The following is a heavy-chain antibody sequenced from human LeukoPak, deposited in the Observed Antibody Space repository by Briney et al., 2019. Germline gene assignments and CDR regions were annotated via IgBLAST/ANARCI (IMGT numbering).Heavy chain of an antibody. CDR1: GGSFSGYY. CDR2: INHSGST. Sequence: SETLSLTCAVYGGSFSGYYWSWIRQPPGKGLEWIGEINHSGSTNYNPSLKSRVTISVDTSKNQFPLKLSSVTAADTAVYYCARVGYYGSGSYPRSLYYFDYWGQGTLVTVSS. J-gene: IGHJ4*02. V-gene: IGHV4-34*01. CDR3: ARVGYYGSGSYPRSLYYFDY. D-gene: IGHD3-10*01.